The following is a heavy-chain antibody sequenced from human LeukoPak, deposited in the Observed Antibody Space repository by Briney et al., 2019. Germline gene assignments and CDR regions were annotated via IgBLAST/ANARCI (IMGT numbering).Heavy chain of an antibody. D-gene: IGHD6-19*01. CDR2: ISSSSSYI. J-gene: IGHJ4*02. CDR3: ARAPGGVAVDY. CDR1: GFTFSSYS. V-gene: IGHV3-21*01. Sequence: GGSLRLSCAASGFTFSSYSMNWVRQAPGKWLEWVSSISSSSSYIYYADSVKGRFTISRDNAKNSLYLQMNSLRAEDTAVYYCARAPGGVAVDYWGQGTLVTVSS.